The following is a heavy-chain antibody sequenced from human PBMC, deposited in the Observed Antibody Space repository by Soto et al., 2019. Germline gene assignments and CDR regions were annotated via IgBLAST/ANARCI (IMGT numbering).Heavy chain of an antibody. CDR3: TTLSITIFGVVLMDV. Sequence: PGGSLRLSCAASGLTFSSYNMNWVRQAPGKGLEWLSSISSSSTYIYYAHSVKGRFTISRDNARNSLYLQMNSLRAEDTAVYYCTTLSITIFGVVLMDVWGQGTTVTVSS. CDR2: ISSSSTYI. D-gene: IGHD3-3*01. J-gene: IGHJ6*02. V-gene: IGHV3-21*01. CDR1: GLTFSSYN.